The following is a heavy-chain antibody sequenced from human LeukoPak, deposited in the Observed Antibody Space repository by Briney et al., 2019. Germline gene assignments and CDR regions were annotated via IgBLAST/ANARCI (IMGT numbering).Heavy chain of an antibody. CDR3: ARDHMIVVVITGYYGMDV. J-gene: IGHJ6*02. Sequence: GASVKVSCKVSGYTLTELSMHWVRQAPGKGLEWMGGFDPEDGETIYAQKFQGRVTMTEDTSTDTAYMELSSLRSEDTAVYYCARDHMIVVVITGYYGMDVWGQGTTVTVSS. V-gene: IGHV1-24*01. CDR2: FDPEDGET. D-gene: IGHD3-22*01. CDR1: GYTLTELS.